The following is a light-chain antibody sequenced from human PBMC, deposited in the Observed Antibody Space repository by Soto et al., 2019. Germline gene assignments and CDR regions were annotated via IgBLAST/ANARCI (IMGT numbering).Light chain of an antibody. CDR1: QSVSSN. CDR2: GAS. CDR3: QQYNNCPTIT. J-gene: IGKJ5*01. V-gene: IGKV3-15*01. Sequence: EIVVTHSPTTLSVSPGSRSSLSCRAGQSVSSNLAWYQQKPGQAPRLLMYGASTRATGIPARFSGSGSATEFTLTISSLQSQDFAVYYCQQYNNCPTITFGQGTRLEIK.